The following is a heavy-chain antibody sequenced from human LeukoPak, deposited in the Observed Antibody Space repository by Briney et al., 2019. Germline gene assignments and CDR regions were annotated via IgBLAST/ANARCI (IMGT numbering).Heavy chain of an antibody. CDR2: IYYTGT. Sequence: PSETLSLTCTVSGGSVTDYYWSWIRQSPGKGLEWIGYIYYTGTSYNPSLKSRVTISADTSKNQFSLKLISVTAADTAVYYCAREMDCSGGSCYGGENWFDPWGQGTLVTVSS. D-gene: IGHD2-15*01. V-gene: IGHV4-59*02. CDR1: GGSVTDYY. J-gene: IGHJ5*02. CDR3: AREMDCSGGSCYGGENWFDP.